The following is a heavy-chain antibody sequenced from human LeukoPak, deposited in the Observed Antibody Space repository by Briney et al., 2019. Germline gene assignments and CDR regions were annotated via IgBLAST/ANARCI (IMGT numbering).Heavy chain of an antibody. CDR1: GGSISSGSYY. Sequence: SETLSLTCTVSGGSISSGSYYWSWVRQPAGRGLEWIGRIYTSGSTNYNPSLKSRVTISVDTSKNQFSLKLSSVTAADTAVYYCARGLLNSGNWFDPWGQGTLVTVSS. V-gene: IGHV4-61*02. CDR2: IYTSGST. CDR3: ARGLLNSGNWFDP. D-gene: IGHD1-26*01. J-gene: IGHJ5*02.